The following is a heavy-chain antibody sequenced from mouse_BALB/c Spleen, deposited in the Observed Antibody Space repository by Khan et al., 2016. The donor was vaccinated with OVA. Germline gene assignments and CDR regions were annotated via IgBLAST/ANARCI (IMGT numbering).Heavy chain of an antibody. J-gene: IGHJ3*01. D-gene: IGHD2-14*01. V-gene: IGHV1S135*01. Sequence: VQLQQSGPELMKPGASMNISCKASDYSFTSYYIHWVKQSHGKSLEWIGYIDPFNGGTDYNQKFKGKATLTVDKSYNTAYMHLSSLTSEDSAVYYCDRGTFDYWGQGTLVTVSA. CDR1: DYSFTSYY. CDR3: DRGTFDY. CDR2: IDPFNGGT.